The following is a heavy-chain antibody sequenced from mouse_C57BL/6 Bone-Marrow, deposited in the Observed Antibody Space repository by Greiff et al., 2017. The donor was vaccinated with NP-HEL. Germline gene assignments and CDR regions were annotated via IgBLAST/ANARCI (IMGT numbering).Heavy chain of an antibody. CDR3: ARWGSSLFDD. CDR2: IDPSDSET. J-gene: IGHJ2*01. V-gene: IGHV1-52*01. D-gene: IGHD1-1*01. CDR1: GYTFTSYW. Sequence: QVQLKQPGAELVRPGSSVKLSCKASGYTFTSYWMHWVKQRPIQGLEWIGNIDPSDSETHYNQKFKDKATLTVDKSSSTAYMQLSSLTSEDSAVYYCARWGSSLFDDWGQGTTLTVSS.